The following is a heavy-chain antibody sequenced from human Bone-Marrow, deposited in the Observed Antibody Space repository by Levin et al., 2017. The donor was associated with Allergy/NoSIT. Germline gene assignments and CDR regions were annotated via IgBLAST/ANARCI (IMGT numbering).Heavy chain of an antibody. CDR3: ARDHGDSSDAFAI. CDR2: VSYSGTT. CDR1: GGSVRSDNYY. J-gene: IGHJ3*02. V-gene: IGHV4-61*03. D-gene: IGHD4-17*01. Sequence: TASETLSLTCSVSGGSVRSDNYYWSWIRQPPGKRLEWIGYVSYSGTTTYSPSLESRVTISLGASENHFSLRLTSVTAADTAVYYCARDHGDSSDAFAIWGQGTMVTVSS.